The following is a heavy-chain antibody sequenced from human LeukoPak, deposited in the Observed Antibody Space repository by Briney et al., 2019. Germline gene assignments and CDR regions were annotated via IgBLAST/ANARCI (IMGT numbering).Heavy chain of an antibody. CDR1: GGSFSGYY. CDR3: ARDQRSLTGRVDY. V-gene: IGHV4-34*01. CDR2: INHSGST. D-gene: IGHD3-9*01. Sequence: SETLSLTCAVYGGSFSGYYWSWIRQPPGKGLEWIGEINHSGSTNYNPSLKSRVTISVDTSKNQFSLKLSSVTAADTAVYYCARDQRSLTGRVDYWGQGTLVTVSS. J-gene: IGHJ4*02.